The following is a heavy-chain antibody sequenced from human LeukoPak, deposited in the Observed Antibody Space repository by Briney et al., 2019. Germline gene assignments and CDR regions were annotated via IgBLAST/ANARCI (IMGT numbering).Heavy chain of an antibody. D-gene: IGHD2-2*03. CDR1: GFTFSSYE. J-gene: IGHJ4*02. CDR3: AKDSHWILFDD. CDR2: ISSSGSTI. V-gene: IGHV3-48*03. Sequence: PGGSLRLSCAASGFTFSSYEMNWVRQAPGKGLEWVSYISSSGSTIYYADSVKGRFTISRDNSKNTLYLQMNRLRDEDTAVYYCAKDSHWILFDDWGQGTLVTVSS.